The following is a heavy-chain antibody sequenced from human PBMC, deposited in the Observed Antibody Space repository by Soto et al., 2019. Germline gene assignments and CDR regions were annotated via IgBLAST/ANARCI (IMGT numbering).Heavy chain of an antibody. CDR2: ISSRGSTK. V-gene: IGHV3-48*02. D-gene: IGHD2-15*01. CDR3: ATIEIYCGGGSCYSTS. Sequence: QAVGSLRLSCAASGFTFSSYAMSWVRHAPGKGLEWVSYISSRGSTKYYADSVKGRFTISRDNAKNSLYLQMNSLRDEDTAVYYCATIEIYCGGGSCYSTSWGQGTPVTVS. CDR1: GFTFSSYA. J-gene: IGHJ5*02.